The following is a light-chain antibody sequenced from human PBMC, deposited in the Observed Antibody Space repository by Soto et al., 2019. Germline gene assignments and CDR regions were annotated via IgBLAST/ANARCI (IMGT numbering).Light chain of an antibody. Sequence: QSALTQPASVSGSPGQSVTISCTGTSNDIGAYDYVSWYQQVPGKAPKLLIFDVNYRPSGISNRFSGSKSGSTASLTISGLQAEDEADYYCCSYAGRSTWDVVFGGGTKLTVL. CDR2: DVN. CDR1: SNDIGAYDY. CDR3: CSYAGRSTWDVV. J-gene: IGLJ2*01. V-gene: IGLV2-14*03.